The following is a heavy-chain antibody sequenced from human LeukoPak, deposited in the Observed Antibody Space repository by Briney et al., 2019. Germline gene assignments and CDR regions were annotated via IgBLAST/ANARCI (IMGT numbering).Heavy chain of an antibody. V-gene: IGHV3-21*01. CDR2: IDSSSSHM. D-gene: IGHD2-8*02. Sequence: GGSLRLSCAASGFTFSNYIMNWVRQAPGKGLEWVSSIDSSSSHMYYSDSVKGRFTISRDNAKSSLDLQMNSLRAEDTAIYYCARGPLMTYCTGASCHHLGYWGQGTLVTVSS. J-gene: IGHJ4*02. CDR1: GFTFSNYI. CDR3: ARGPLMTYCTGASCHHLGY.